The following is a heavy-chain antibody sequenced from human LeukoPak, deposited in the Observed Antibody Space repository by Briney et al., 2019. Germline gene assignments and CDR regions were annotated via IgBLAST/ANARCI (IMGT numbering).Heavy chain of an antibody. J-gene: IGHJ6*02. CDR3: AREDPQTTVPEGMDV. CDR1: GGSSSYYY. Sequence: SETLSLTCTVSGGSSSYYYWIWIRQSPGKGLEGMGYIYYSGTNNYNPSLKSRVTISVDTSKNQFSLQMRSVTAADTAVYYCAREDPQTTVPEGMDVWGQGTTVTVSS. V-gene: IGHV4-59*01. D-gene: IGHD4-17*01. CDR2: IYYSGTN.